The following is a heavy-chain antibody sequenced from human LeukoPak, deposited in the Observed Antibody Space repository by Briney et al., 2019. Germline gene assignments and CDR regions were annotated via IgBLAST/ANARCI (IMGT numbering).Heavy chain of an antibody. D-gene: IGHD3-9*01. Sequence: GASVKVSCKASGYTFTSYDINWVRQATGQGLEWMGWMNPNSGNTGYAQKFQGRVTMTRNTSVSTAYMELSSLRSEDTAVYYCARDSPYYDILTGYRNYYYGMDVWGQGTTVTVSS. V-gene: IGHV1-8*01. J-gene: IGHJ6*02. CDR1: GYTFTSYD. CDR3: ARDSPYYDILTGYRNYYYGMDV. CDR2: MNPNSGNT.